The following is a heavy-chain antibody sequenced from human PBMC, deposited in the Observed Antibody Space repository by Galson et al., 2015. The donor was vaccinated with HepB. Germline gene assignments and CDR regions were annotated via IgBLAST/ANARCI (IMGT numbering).Heavy chain of an antibody. V-gene: IGHV3-20*04. CDR1: GFTFDDYG. CDR2: INWNGGST. CDR3: ARSYYDSSGYLFDY. D-gene: IGHD3-22*01. Sequence: SLRLSCAASGFTFDDYGMSWVRQAPGKGLEWVSGINWNGGSTGYADSVKGRFTISRDNAKNSLYLQMNSLRAEDTALYYCARSYYDSSGYLFDYWGQGTLVTVSS. J-gene: IGHJ4*02.